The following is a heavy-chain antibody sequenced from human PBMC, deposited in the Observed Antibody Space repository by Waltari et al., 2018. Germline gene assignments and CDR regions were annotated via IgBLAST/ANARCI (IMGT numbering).Heavy chain of an antibody. Sequence: EVQLLESGGGLVQPGGSVRLSCAASGFTFRSYAMSWVRQAPGKGLEWVSAISGSGGSTYYADSVKGRFTISRDNSKNTLYLQMNRLRVDDSAVYYCASGQDGTSFVLSFWGQGTKVTVSS. V-gene: IGHV3-23*01. J-gene: IGHJ3*01. CDR2: ISGSGGST. CDR3: ASGQDGTSFVLSF. D-gene: IGHD3-16*01. CDR1: GFTFRSYA.